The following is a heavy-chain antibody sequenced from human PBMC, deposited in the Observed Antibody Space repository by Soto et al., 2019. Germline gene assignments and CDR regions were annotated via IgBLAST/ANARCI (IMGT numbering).Heavy chain of an antibody. CDR1: GFTFSSYG. CDR2: ISTNGNTK. Sequence: PGGSLRLSSVASGFTFSSYGIHWVRQAPGKGLEWVAVISTNGNTKYYADSVKGLFTISRDNSKNALYLQMGSLRPEDTAVYYCAKEVAVAGDFDYWGHGTLVTVSS. J-gene: IGHJ4*01. V-gene: IGHV3-30*18. D-gene: IGHD6-19*01. CDR3: AKEVAVAGDFDY.